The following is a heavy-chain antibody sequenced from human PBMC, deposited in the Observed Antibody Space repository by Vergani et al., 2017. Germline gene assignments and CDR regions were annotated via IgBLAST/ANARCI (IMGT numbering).Heavy chain of an antibody. D-gene: IGHD3-3*01. Sequence: EVQLVQSGAEVKKPGESLKISCKGSGSSFTSYWIGWVRQMPGKGLEWMGIIYPGDSDTRYSPSFQGQVTISSDKSISTAYLQWSSLKASDTAMYYCAISFVVLRFLDSAFDIWGQGTMVTVSS. CDR3: AISFVVLRFLDSAFDI. V-gene: IGHV5-51*03. CDR2: IYPGDSDT. J-gene: IGHJ3*02. CDR1: GSSFTSYW.